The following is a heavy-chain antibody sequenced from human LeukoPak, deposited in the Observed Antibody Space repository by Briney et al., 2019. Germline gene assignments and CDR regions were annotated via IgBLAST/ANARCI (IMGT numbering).Heavy chain of an antibody. CDR1: KYTFTDYY. CDR2: INPKTGVT. V-gene: IGHV1-2*02. D-gene: IGHD5-12*01. Sequence: ASVKVSCKAFKYTFTDYYMHWVRQAPGQGLEWVGWINPKTGVTKYAQNLQGRVTMTTDTSINSAYLELSGLTSDDTAIYYCARGTPIVATVISAFEVWGQGTMVTVSS. CDR3: ARGTPIVATVISAFEV. J-gene: IGHJ3*01.